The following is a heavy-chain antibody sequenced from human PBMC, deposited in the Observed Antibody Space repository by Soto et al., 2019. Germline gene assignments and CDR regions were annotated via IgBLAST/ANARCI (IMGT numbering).Heavy chain of an antibody. CDR1: GGTFSSYT. CDR2: IIPILGIA. J-gene: IGHJ6*02. Sequence: QVQLVQSGAEVKKPGSSVKVSCKASGGTFSSYTISWVRQAPGQGLEWMGRIIPILGIANYAQKFQGRVTITADKSTSTAYMELSSLRSEDTAVYYCASPGGFGSGGMDVWGQGTMVTVSS. V-gene: IGHV1-69*02. CDR3: ASPGGFGSGGMDV. D-gene: IGHD3-10*01.